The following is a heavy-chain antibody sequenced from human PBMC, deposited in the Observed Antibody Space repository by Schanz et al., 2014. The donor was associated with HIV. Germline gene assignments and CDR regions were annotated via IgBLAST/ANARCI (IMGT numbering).Heavy chain of an antibody. CDR3: TRGARDCSNGVCGGTYFDY. D-gene: IGHD2-8*01. Sequence: QVQLVQSGAELKKPGSSVKVSCKASGGTFSSNDINWVRQASGQGLEWVGWMNPRSGNTGYAQKFQGRVTLTRNTSLTTAYMELSSLTSDDPAVYYCTRGARDCSNGVCGGTYFDYWGQGTLVTVSS. J-gene: IGHJ4*02. CDR2: MNPRSGNT. CDR1: GGTFSSND. V-gene: IGHV1-8*02.